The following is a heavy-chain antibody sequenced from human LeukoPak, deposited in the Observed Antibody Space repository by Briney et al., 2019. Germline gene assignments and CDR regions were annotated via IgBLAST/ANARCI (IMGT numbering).Heavy chain of an antibody. CDR1: GFTFSSYT. J-gene: IGHJ4*02. V-gene: IGHV3-48*04. D-gene: IGHD3-22*01. CDR2: IDSSSNTI. CDR3: AGNGHRSVWTMIVVL. Sequence: AGWSLRLSCATSGFTFSSYTMNWVRQSPGKGLEWIAYIDSSSNTIYYADSVKGRFTISRDNAKNSLYLQMNSLRVEDTAVYYCAGNGHRSVWTMIVVLWGQGTLVTVSS.